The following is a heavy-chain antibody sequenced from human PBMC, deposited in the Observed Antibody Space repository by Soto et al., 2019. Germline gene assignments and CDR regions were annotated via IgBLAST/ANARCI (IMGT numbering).Heavy chain of an antibody. D-gene: IGHD5-12*01. V-gene: IGHV3-33*01. Sequence: GGSLRLSCAASGFTFSSYGMHWVRQAPGKGLEWVAVIWYDGSNKYYADSVKGRFTISRDNSKNTLYLQMNSLRAEDTAVYYCARGADDGYDFDYWGQGILVTAPQ. CDR1: GFTFSSYG. CDR2: IWYDGSNK. CDR3: ARGADDGYDFDY. J-gene: IGHJ4*02.